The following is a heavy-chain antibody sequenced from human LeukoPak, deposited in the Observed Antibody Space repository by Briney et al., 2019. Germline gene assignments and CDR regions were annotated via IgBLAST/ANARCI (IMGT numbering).Heavy chain of an antibody. V-gene: IGHV3-66*01. CDR1: GFTVSSNY. J-gene: IGHJ4*02. CDR3: ARGSGWTLFDY. Sequence: GGSLRLSCAASGFTVSSNYMSWVRQAPGKGLEWVSVIYSGGSTYYADSVKGRFTISRDNSKNTLYLQMGSLRAEDMAVYYCARGSGWTLFDYWGQGTLVTVSS. CDR2: IYSGGST. D-gene: IGHD6-19*01.